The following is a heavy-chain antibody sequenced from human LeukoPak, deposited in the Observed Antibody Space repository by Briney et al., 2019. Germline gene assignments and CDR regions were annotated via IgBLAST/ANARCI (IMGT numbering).Heavy chain of an antibody. CDR1: GGSISSYY. J-gene: IGHJ5*02. Sequence: SETLSLTCTVSGGSISSYYWSWIRQPPGKGLEWIGYIYYSGSTNYNPSLKSRVTISVDTSKNQFSLKLNSVTAADTAVYYCARYHMVNRGVNWFDPWGQGTLVTVSS. CDR2: IYYSGST. V-gene: IGHV4-59*08. CDR3: ARYHMVNRGVNWFDP. D-gene: IGHD4-23*01.